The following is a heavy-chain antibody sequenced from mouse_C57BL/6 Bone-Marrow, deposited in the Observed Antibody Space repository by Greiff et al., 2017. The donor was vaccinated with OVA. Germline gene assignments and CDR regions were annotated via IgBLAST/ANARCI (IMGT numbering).Heavy chain of an antibody. V-gene: IGHV5-6*01. CDR1: GFTFSSYG. D-gene: IGHD2-2*01. Sequence: EVQLVESGGDLVKPGGSLKLSCAASGFTFSSYGMSWVRQTPDKRLEWVATISSGGSYTDYPDSVKGRFTISRDNAKNTLYLQMSSLKAEDTAMYYCARRIYYGYGVDWYFDVWGTGTTVTVSS. CDR3: ARRIYYGYGVDWYFDV. J-gene: IGHJ1*03. CDR2: ISSGGSYT.